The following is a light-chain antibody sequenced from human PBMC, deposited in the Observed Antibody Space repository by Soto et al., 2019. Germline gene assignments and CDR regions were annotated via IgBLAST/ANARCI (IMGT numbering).Light chain of an antibody. Sequence: EIVMTQSPATLSVSPGERATLSCRASQSVSTNLAWYQQKPGQAPRLLIYGPSTRATGVPARFSGSGSGTEFTLTISRLQSEDFAVYYCQQYNNWPPLTFGGGTTVDIK. CDR2: GPS. J-gene: IGKJ4*01. CDR1: QSVSTN. V-gene: IGKV3-15*01. CDR3: QQYNNWPPLT.